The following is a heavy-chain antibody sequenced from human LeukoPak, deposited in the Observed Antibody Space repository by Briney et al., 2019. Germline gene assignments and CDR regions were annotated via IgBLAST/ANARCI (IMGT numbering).Heavy chain of an antibody. V-gene: IGHV3-23*01. CDR1: GFTFSSYA. CDR3: AKDASAYSSWYSYYYGMDV. CDR2: ISGSGGST. D-gene: IGHD6-13*01. J-gene: IGHJ6*02. Sequence: GGSLRLSCAASGFTFSSYAMSWVRQAPGKGLEWVSAISGSGGSTYYADSVKGRFTISRDNSKNTLYLQMNSLRAEDTALYYCAKDASAYSSWYSYYYGMDVWGQGTTVTVSS.